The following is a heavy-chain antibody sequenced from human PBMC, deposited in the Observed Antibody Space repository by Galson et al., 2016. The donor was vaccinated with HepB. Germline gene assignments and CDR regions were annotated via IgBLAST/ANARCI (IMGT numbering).Heavy chain of an antibody. CDR2: ISYDGSNT. J-gene: IGHJ4*02. CDR3: ARDQNYFDKGEFDY. Sequence: SLRLSCAASKFTFNSYEMHWVRQAPGKGLEWVALISYDGSNTYYADSVKGRFTISRDNSKNTLYLQMNSLRAEDTAVYYCARDQNYFDKGEFDYWGQGTLVTVSS. V-gene: IGHV3-30-3*01. CDR1: KFTFNSYE. D-gene: IGHD3-22*01.